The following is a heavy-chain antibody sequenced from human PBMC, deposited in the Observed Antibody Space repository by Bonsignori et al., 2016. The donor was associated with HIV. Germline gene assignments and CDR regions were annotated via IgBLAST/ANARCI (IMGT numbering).Heavy chain of an antibody. Sequence: QVQLVESGGGVVQPVQRLDSPSLVMACSGSARLQARGWSGWPGIGYDGKIHIIGDSVKGRFTISRDKSKNTLYLEMNSLRGDDTAVYYCAREGAAGGNFDYWGQGLWSPSLQ. CDR1: DSPSLVMA. CDR2: IGYDGKI. J-gene: IGHJ4*02. V-gene: IGHV3-33*01. CDR3: AREGAAGGNFDY. D-gene: IGHD6-13*01.